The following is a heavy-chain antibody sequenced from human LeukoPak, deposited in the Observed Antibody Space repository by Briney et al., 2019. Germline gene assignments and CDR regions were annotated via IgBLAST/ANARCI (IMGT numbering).Heavy chain of an antibody. V-gene: IGHV3-64D*06. CDR2: ISGSGNGFSI. CDR1: GFVFTIYT. Sequence: GGSLRLSCSASGFVFTIYTMYWVRQAPGKGPEYVSTISGSGNGFSIYYADSVKGRFAISRDDSKSILYLQMNGLRSEDTAVYYCVKDFGRIRGTPDSWGQGTLVTVSS. D-gene: IGHD1-26*01. CDR3: VKDFGRIRGTPDS. J-gene: IGHJ4*02.